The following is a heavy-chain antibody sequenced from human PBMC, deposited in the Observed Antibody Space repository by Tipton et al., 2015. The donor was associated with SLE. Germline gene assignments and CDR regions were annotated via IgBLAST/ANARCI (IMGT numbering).Heavy chain of an antibody. CDR1: GFTFSDYY. Sequence: SLRLSCAASGFTFSDYYMSWIRQAPGKGMAGVAVIWYDGSNKYYADSVKGRFTISRDNSKNTLYLQMNSLRAEDTAVYYCARETPTTPRAAFDIWGQGTMVCVSS. J-gene: IGHJ3*02. V-gene: IGHV3-33*08. CDR3: ARETPTTPRAAFDI. CDR2: IWYDGSNK. D-gene: IGHD1-1*01.